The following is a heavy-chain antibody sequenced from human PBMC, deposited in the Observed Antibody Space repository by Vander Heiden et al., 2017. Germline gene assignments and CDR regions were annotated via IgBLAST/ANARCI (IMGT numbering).Heavy chain of an antibody. CDR2: TYYRSKWYK. CDR1: GDSVATNRAA. Sequence: QVQLQQSGPGLVKPSQTLSLTCAIAGDSVATNRAAWIGRRQSTSRGLEWLARTYYRSKWYKAYAVSVRSRVTISPDTSKNQSYLQLNYVTAEDTSLYYWAKQYSWNWFFGWG. CDR3: AKQYSWNWFFG. V-gene: IGHV6-1*01. D-gene: IGHD1-26*01. J-gene: IGHJ6*01.